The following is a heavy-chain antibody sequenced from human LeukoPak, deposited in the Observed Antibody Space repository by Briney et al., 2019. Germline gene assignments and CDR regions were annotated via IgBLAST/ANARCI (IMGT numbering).Heavy chain of an antibody. D-gene: IGHD5-24*01. V-gene: IGHV1-18*01. J-gene: IGHJ4*02. CDR1: GYTCTSYG. CDR2: ISAYNGNT. CDR3: ARGHYRWLQLRGYFDY. Sequence: GASVKVSCKASGYTCTSYGISWVRQAPGQGLEWMGWISAYNGNTNFAQKLQGRVTMTTDTSTSTAYMELRSLRSDDTAVYYCARGHYRWLQLRGYFDYWGQGTLVTVSS.